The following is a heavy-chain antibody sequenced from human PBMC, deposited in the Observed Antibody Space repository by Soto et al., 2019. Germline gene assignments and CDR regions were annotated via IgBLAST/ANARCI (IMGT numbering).Heavy chain of an antibody. D-gene: IGHD3-22*01. Sequence: SETLSLTCTVSGDSISSGDYYWSWIRQPPGKGLEWIGYIHYSGITYYNPSLKSRVSISVDRSKSQISLKVRSVTAADTAVYYCARDYYDRSRNAFEIWGRGKMVTVS. J-gene: IGHJ3*02. CDR1: GDSISSGDYY. CDR3: ARDYYDRSRNAFEI. V-gene: IGHV4-30-4*01. CDR2: IHYSGIT.